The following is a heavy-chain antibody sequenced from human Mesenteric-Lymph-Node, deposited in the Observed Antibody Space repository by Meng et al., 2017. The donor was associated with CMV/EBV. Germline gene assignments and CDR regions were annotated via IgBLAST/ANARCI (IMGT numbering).Heavy chain of an antibody. V-gene: IGHV3-48*03. CDR1: GFTLSSYE. CDR2: ISPSTSAV. CDR3: ARIGYSYGYVF. D-gene: IGHD5-18*01. J-gene: IGHJ4*02. Sequence: GESLKISCVASGFTLSSYEMNWVRQAPGKGLEWVSYISPSTSAVSHADSVRGRFTISRDDASNSLYLQMNSLRAEDTAVYYCARIGYSYGYVFWGQIALVTVSS.